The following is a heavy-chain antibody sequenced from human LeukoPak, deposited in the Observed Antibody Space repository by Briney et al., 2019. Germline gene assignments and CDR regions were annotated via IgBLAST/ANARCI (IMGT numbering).Heavy chain of an antibody. D-gene: IGHD4-17*01. CDR2: IYYSGGT. CDR1: GGSISSYY. CDR3: ARGDYGDYSRWYFDL. V-gene: IGHV4-59*01. J-gene: IGHJ2*01. Sequence: SEALSLTCTVSGGSISSYYWSWIRQPPGKGLEWIGYIYYSGGTNYNPSLKSRVTISVDTSKNRFSLKLSSVTAADTAVHYCARGDYGDYSRWYFDLWGRGTLVTVSS.